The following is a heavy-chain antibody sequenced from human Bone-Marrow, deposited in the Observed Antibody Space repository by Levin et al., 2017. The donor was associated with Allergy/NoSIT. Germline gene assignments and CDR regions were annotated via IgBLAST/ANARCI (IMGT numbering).Heavy chain of an antibody. CDR1: GYSFTSYW. D-gene: IGHD2-15*01. V-gene: IGHV5-51*01. CDR3: ARHLVVAGTRANYYYYYYMDV. Sequence: GESLKISCKGSGYSFTSYWIGWVRQMPGKGLEWMGIIYPGDSDTRYSPSFQGQVTISADKSISTAYLQWSSLKASDTAMYYCARHLVVAGTRANYYYYYYMDVWGKGTTVTVSS. J-gene: IGHJ6*03. CDR2: IYPGDSDT.